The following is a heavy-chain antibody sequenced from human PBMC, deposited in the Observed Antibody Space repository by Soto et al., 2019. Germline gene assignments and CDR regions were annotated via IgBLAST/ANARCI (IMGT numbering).Heavy chain of an antibody. J-gene: IGHJ4*02. CDR2: ISSSSSTI. V-gene: IGHV3-48*01. Sequence: GGSLRLSCAASGFTFSTYSMNWVRQAPGKGLEWVSYISSSSSTIYYADSVKGRFTISRDNARNPLYLQMNSLRAEDTAVYYCARDRFPVTIKYYFDYWGQGTLVTVSS. CDR1: GFTFSTYS. D-gene: IGHD4-17*01. CDR3: ARDRFPVTIKYYFDY.